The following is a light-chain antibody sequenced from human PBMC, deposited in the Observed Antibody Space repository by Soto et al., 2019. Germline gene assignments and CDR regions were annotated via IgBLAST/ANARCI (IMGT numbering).Light chain of an antibody. Sequence: EIVLTQSPGTLSLSPGERATLSCRASQSVSSSYLAWYQQKPGQAPRHLIYGASSRATGIPDRFSGSGSGTDFTLTISRLEPEDFAVYYWQQYGSSPLTFGGGTKVEIK. CDR1: QSVSSSY. CDR3: QQYGSSPLT. V-gene: IGKV3-20*01. J-gene: IGKJ4*01. CDR2: GAS.